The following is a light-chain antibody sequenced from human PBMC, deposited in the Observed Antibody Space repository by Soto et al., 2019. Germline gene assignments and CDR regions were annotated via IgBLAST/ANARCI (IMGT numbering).Light chain of an antibody. CDR3: QQYGSSPRT. V-gene: IGKV3-20*01. J-gene: IGKJ5*01. CDR1: QSVSSSY. Sequence: EIVLTQSPGTLSLSPGERATLSCRASQSVSSSYLGWYQQKPGQAPRHLIFGASNRATGIPDRFSGSGSGTDFTLTISRLEPEDFAVYYCQQYGSSPRTFGQGTRLEIK. CDR2: GAS.